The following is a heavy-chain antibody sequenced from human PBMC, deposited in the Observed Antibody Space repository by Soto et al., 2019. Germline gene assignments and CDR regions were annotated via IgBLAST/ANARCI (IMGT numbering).Heavy chain of an antibody. CDR3: ARDHRDPPYYYGSGSYSPYYYYGMDV. D-gene: IGHD3-10*01. V-gene: IGHV3-66*01. CDR1: GFTVSSNY. J-gene: IGHJ6*02. Sequence: GGSLRLSCAASGFTVSSNYMSWVRQAPGKGLEWVSVIYSGGSTYYADSVKGRFTTSRDNSKNTLYLQMNSLRAEDTAVYYCARDHRDPPYYYGSGSYSPYYYYGMDVWGQGTTVTVSS. CDR2: IYSGGST.